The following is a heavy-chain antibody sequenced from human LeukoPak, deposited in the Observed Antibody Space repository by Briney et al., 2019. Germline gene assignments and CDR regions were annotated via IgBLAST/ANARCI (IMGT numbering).Heavy chain of an antibody. CDR2: IIPIFGTA. V-gene: IGHV1-69*01. J-gene: IGHJ4*02. D-gene: IGHD3-3*01. CDR1: GGTFSSYA. Sequence: GASVKVSCKASGGTFSSYAISWVRQAPGQGLEWMGGIIPIFGTANYAQKFQGRVTITADESTSTAYMEPSSLRSEDTAVYYCASAYYDFWSGQIGSRFDYWGQGTLVTVSS. CDR3: ASAYYDFWSGQIGSRFDY.